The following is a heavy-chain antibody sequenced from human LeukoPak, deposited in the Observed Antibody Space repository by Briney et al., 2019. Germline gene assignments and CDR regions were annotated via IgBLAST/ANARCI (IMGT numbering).Heavy chain of an antibody. J-gene: IGHJ6*03. CDR1: GFTFSSYS. Sequence: KTGGSLRLSCAASGFTFSSYSMNWVRQAPGQRLEWISSITSSSRYVFYADSVRGRFTISRDNTKNSLYLQIDSLRAEDTAVYYCARDPYSGYYGTYYYYYMDVWGKGTTVTVSS. V-gene: IGHV3-21*01. CDR3: ARDPYSGYYGTYYYYYMDV. CDR2: ITSSSRYV. D-gene: IGHD3-22*01.